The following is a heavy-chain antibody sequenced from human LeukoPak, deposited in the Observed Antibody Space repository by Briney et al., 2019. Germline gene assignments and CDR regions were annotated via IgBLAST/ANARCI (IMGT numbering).Heavy chain of an antibody. D-gene: IGHD6-19*01. CDR2: MSPHNAVT. CDR3: ARDGKAVAPDY. J-gene: IGHJ4*02. Sequence: ASVKVSCTASGYSFTSHGISWVRQAPGQGLEWMGWMSPHNAVTKYAQNFQGRVTVTTDTSTTTAYMELRSLRSDDTAVYYCARDGKAVAPDYWGQGSLVSVCS. V-gene: IGHV1-18*01. CDR1: GYSFTSHG.